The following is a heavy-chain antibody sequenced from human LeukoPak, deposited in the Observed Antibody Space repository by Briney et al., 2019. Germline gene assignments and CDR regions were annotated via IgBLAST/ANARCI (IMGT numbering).Heavy chain of an antibody. J-gene: IGHJ6*03. CDR3: AKDGGGYYPYYYYYMDV. D-gene: IGHD3-22*01. Sequence: PGGSLRLSCAASGFTFSSYGMSWVRQAPGKGLEWVSAISGSGGSTYYADSVKGRFTISRDNSKNTLYLQMNSLRAEDTAVYYCAKDGGGYYPYYYYYMDVWGKGTTDTISS. CDR2: ISGSGGST. CDR1: GFTFSSYG. V-gene: IGHV3-23*01.